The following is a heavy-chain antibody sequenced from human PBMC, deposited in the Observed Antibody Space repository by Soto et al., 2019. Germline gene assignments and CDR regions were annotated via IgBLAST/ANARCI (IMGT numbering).Heavy chain of an antibody. D-gene: IGHD5-18*01. J-gene: IGHJ4*02. CDR1: GFTFISYA. CDR2: ITSSGATT. Sequence: GGSLRLSCAASGFTFISYAMSWVRQAPGKGLEWVSSITSSGATTYYADSVKGRFIISRDNSKNTLHLQMNSLRAEDTAVYYYAKGGYSHGYIDHWGQGT. V-gene: IGHV3-23*01. CDR3: AKGGYSHGYIDH.